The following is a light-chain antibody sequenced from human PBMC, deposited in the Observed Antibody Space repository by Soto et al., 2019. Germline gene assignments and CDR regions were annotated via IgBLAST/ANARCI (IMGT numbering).Light chain of an antibody. V-gene: IGKV1-39*01. CDR3: QQSDSTPSIT. CDR1: QSISTY. CDR2: AAS. Sequence: DIQMTQSPSSLSASVGDRVTINCRASQSISTYLNWYQQKPGKAPKLLIYAASSLHSGVPSRFSGSGSGTEFTLTINSLEPEDFATYYCQQSDSTPSITFGQGTRLEIK. J-gene: IGKJ5*01.